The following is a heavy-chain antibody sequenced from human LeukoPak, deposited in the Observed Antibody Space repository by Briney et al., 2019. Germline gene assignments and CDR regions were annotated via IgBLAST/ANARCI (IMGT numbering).Heavy chain of an antibody. Sequence: ASVKVSCKASGGTFSSYAISWVRQAPGQGLEWMGRIIPILGIANYAQKFQGRVTITADKSTSTAYMELSSLRSEDTAVYYCARSRTIPAYSSSWYEDYWGQGTLVTVSS. D-gene: IGHD6-13*01. V-gene: IGHV1-69*04. CDR3: ARSRTIPAYSSSWYEDY. J-gene: IGHJ4*02. CDR1: GGTFSSYA. CDR2: IIPILGIA.